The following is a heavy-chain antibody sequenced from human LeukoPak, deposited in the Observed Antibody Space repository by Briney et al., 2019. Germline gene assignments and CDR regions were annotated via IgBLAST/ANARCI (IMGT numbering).Heavy chain of an antibody. V-gene: IGHV4-34*01. Sequence: SETLSLTCAVYGGSFSGYYWSWIRQPPGKGLDWIGEINHSGITRYNPSLKSRVSISVDTSKNQFSLKLSSVTAADTAVYYCAGSNYGVNFDYWGQGTLVTVSS. D-gene: IGHD4-17*01. J-gene: IGHJ4*02. CDR2: INHSGIT. CDR1: GGSFSGYY. CDR3: AGSNYGVNFDY.